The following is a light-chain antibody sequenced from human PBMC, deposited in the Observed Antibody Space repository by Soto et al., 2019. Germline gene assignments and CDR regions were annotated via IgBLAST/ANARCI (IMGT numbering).Light chain of an antibody. CDR2: DAS. CDR3: QQYDNLLT. Sequence: DIQMTQSPSSLSASVGDRVTITCPASQDISNYLNWYQQKPGKAPKLLIYDASNLETGVPSRFSGSGSGTDFTFTISILQPEDIATYYCQQYDNLLTFGGGTKVEIK. CDR1: QDISNY. J-gene: IGKJ4*01. V-gene: IGKV1-33*01.